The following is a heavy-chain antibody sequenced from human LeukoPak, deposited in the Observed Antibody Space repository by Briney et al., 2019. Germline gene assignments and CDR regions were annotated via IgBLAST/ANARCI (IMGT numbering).Heavy chain of an antibody. D-gene: IGHD3-16*01. CDR3: ATSLRLYYYYYYLDV. J-gene: IGHJ6*03. Sequence: SETLSLTCSVSGGSIGSSSYYWGWIRQPPGMGLEWIGSIYYSGSTYYNPSLKSRATTSIDTSKNQFSLELRSVTAADPAVYFCATSLRLYYYYYYLDVGGKGTTVSVS. CDR1: GGSIGSSSYY. CDR2: IYYSGST. V-gene: IGHV4-39*07.